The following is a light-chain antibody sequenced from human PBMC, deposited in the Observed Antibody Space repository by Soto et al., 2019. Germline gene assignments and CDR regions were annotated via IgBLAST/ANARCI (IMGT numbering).Light chain of an antibody. Sequence: EIVMTQSPATLSVSPGDGATLSCRASQSFRGLLAWYQQKPGQAPRLLIYDAYNRATGIPPRFSGSGSGTDFTLTISSLEPEDSAVYYCQQRHMWPITFGQGTRLEIK. V-gene: IGKV3-11*01. J-gene: IGKJ5*01. CDR2: DAY. CDR1: QSFRGL. CDR3: QQRHMWPIT.